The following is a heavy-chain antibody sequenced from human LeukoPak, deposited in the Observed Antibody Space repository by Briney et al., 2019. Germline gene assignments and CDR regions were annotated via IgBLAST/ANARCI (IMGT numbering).Heavy chain of an antibody. Sequence: SETLSLTCTVYGGSFSGYYWSWIRQPPGKGLEWIGEINHSGSTNYNPSLKSRVTISVDTSKNQFSLKLSSVTAADTAVYYCARTTMVRGTYYMDVWGKGTTVTISS. D-gene: IGHD3-10*01. CDR2: INHSGST. V-gene: IGHV4-34*01. J-gene: IGHJ6*03. CDR1: GGSFSGYY. CDR3: ARTTMVRGTYYMDV.